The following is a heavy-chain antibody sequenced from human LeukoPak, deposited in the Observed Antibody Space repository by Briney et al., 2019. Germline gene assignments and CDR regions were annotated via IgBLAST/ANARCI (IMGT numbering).Heavy chain of an antibody. D-gene: IGHD6-25*01. CDR1: GYTFTSYA. J-gene: IGHJ5*02. CDR2: INAANGNT. CDR3: VRGPPRLNWFAP. Sequence: ASVKVSCKASGYTFTSYAMHWVRQAPGHRLEWMGWINAANGNTKYSQKVQGRVTITRDTSASTAYMVLSSLRSEDTAMYFCVRGPPRLNWFAPWGQGTLVTVSS. V-gene: IGHV1-3*01.